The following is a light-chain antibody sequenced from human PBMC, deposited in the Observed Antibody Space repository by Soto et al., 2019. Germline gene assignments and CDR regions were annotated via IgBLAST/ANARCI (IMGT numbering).Light chain of an antibody. CDR2: KAS. CDR3: QHYYGYSRA. V-gene: IGKV1-5*03. J-gene: IGKJ2*01. Sequence: DIQMTQSPSTLSASVGDRVTITCRASQSIAIWLAWYQQKPGKAPKHLIYKASYLESGVPSRFSGSGSGTEFTLTISSLQPDDSATYYCQHYYGYSRAFGQGTKLEIK. CDR1: QSIAIW.